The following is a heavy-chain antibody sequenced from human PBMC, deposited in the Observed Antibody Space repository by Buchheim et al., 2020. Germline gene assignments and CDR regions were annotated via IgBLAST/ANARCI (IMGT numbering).Heavy chain of an antibody. V-gene: IGHV4-34*01. CDR3: ARGWGPLVRGVIMRYYYFDY. Sequence: QVQLQQWGAGLLKPSETLSLTCAVYGGSFSGYYWSWIRQPPGKGLEWIGEINHSGSTNYNPSLKSRVTISVDTSKNQFSLKLSSVTAADTAVYYCARGWGPLVRGVIMRYYYFDYWDQGTL. CDR1: GGSFSGYY. CDR2: INHSGST. D-gene: IGHD3-10*01. J-gene: IGHJ4*02.